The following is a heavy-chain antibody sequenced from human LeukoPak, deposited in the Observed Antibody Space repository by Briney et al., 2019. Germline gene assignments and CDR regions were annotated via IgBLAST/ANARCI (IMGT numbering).Heavy chain of an antibody. CDR2: ISGSGGST. Sequence: GGSLRLSCAASGFTFSSYAMSWVRQAPGKGLEWVSAISGSGGSTYYADSVKGRFTISRDNSKNTLYLQMNSLRAEDTAVYYCAKDSVTMVRGGRYFDYWGQGTLVTVSS. V-gene: IGHV3-23*01. J-gene: IGHJ4*02. CDR1: GFTFSSYA. CDR3: AKDSVTMVRGGRYFDY. D-gene: IGHD3-10*01.